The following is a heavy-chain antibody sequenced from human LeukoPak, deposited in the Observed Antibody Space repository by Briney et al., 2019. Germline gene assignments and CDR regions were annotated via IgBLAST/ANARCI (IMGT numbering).Heavy chain of an antibody. J-gene: IGHJ4*02. CDR1: GFTFGDYA. CDR3: AREGLTGLWYDF. V-gene: IGHV3-49*03. D-gene: IGHD3/OR15-3a*01. Sequence: PGGSLRLSCTTSGFTFGDYAMSWFRQAPGKGLEWVGFIRSKPYGGTTQYAASVKGRFTISRDNAKNSLYLQMNSLRAEDTAVYYCAREGLTGLWYDFWGQGTLVTVSS. CDR2: IRSKPYGGTT.